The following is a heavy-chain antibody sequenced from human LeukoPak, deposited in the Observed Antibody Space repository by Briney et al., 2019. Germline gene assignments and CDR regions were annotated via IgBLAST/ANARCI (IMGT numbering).Heavy chain of an antibody. CDR2: ISAYNGNT. D-gene: IGHD5-12*01. CDR3: AREYSGYISRNYFDY. CDR1: GYTFTSYG. Sequence: ASVKVSCKASGYTFTSYGISWVRQAPGQGLEWMGWISAYNGNTNYAQMLQGRVTMTTDTSTSTAYMELRSLRSDDTAVYYCAREYSGYISRNYFDYWGQGTLVTVSS. V-gene: IGHV1-18*01. J-gene: IGHJ4*02.